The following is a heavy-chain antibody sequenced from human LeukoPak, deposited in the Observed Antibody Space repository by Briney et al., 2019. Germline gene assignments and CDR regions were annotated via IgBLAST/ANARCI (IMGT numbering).Heavy chain of an antibody. J-gene: IGHJ5*02. CDR3: ARLNKPGWFDP. D-gene: IGHD1-14*01. Sequence: PSETLSLTCTVSGGSISTYYWSWIRQSPGKGLEWIGYIYYSGSTYYNPSLKSRLTISVDTSKNQFSLKLTSVTAADTAVYYCARLNKPGWFDPWGQGTLVTVSS. V-gene: IGHV4-59*04. CDR1: GGSISTYY. CDR2: IYYSGST.